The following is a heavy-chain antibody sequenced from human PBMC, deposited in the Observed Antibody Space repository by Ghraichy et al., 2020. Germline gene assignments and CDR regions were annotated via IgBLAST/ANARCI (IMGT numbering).Heavy chain of an antibody. D-gene: IGHD3-10*01. V-gene: IGHV1-2*02. CDR2: IKPNSGGT. Sequence: ASVKVSCKASGYTFTGYYMHWVRQAPGQGLEWKGWIKPNSGGTNYEQKFQGRVTMTRDTSISTAYMELSRLRSDDTAVYYCANRWFGELLSGMDVWGQGTTVTVSS. CDR3: ANRWFGELLSGMDV. CDR1: GYTFTGYY. J-gene: IGHJ6*02.